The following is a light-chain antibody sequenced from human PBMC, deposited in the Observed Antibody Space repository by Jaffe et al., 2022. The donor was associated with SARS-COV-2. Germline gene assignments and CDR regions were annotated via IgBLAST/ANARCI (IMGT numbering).Light chain of an antibody. CDR3: SSYASSNTLV. J-gene: IGLJ2*01. Sequence: QSALTQPASVSGSPGQSITISCTGTSSDIGGYNYLSWYQHHPGKAPKLVIYEVTNRASGVSNRFSGFKSGNTASLTISGLQTEDEADYYCSSYASSNTLVFGGGTKLTVL. CDR1: SSDIGGYNY. V-gene: IGLV2-14*01. CDR2: EVT.